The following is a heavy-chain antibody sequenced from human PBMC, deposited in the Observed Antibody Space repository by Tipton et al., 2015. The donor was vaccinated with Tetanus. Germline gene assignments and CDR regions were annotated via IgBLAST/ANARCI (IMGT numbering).Heavy chain of an antibody. V-gene: IGHV1-2*02. J-gene: IGHJ6*02. CDR3: ARDRGDYIYCGMDG. D-gene: IGHD3-22*01. Sequence: QVQLVQSGAEVKKPGASVKVSCKASGYTFTGYYIYWVRQAPGQGLEWMGWIDPNSGGTVYAQKFQGRVTMTRDTSISTAYMELRGLRSDDTAVYYCARDRGDYIYCGMDGWGPGTTVTVS. CDR1: GYTFTGYY. CDR2: IDPNSGGT.